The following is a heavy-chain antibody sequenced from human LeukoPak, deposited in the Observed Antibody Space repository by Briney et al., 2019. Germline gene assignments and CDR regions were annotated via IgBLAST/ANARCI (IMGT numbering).Heavy chain of an antibody. D-gene: IGHD6-13*01. CDR2: INPNSGGT. J-gene: IGHJ4*02. V-gene: IGHV1-2*02. CDR1: GYTFTGYY. Sequence: ASVKVSCKASGYTFTGYYMHWVRQAPGQGLEWMGWINPNSGGTNYAQKLQGRVTMTTDTSTSTAYMELRSLRSDDTAVYYCARDLLAVAAAGTNFDYWGQGTLVTVSS. CDR3: ARDLLAVAAAGTNFDY.